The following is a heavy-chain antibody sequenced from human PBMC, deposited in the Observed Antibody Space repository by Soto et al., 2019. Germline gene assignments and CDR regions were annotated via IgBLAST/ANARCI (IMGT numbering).Heavy chain of an antibody. CDR2: INGDGTRT. Sequence: PGGSLRLSCAASGFTFSSYWMHWFRQAPGKGLVWVSHINGDGTRTTYADSVKGRFTISRDNAKNTFYMEMNSARVEDTAVYYCVRGDGDRYDGHGYLGRHWGQGSLVTVSS. D-gene: IGHD2-21*01. CDR1: GFTFSSYW. V-gene: IGHV3-74*01. CDR3: VRGDGDRYDGHGYLGRH. J-gene: IGHJ4*02.